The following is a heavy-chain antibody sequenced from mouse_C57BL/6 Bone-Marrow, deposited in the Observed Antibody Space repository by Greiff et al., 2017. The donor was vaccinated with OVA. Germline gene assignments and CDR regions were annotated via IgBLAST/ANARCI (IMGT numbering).Heavy chain of an antibody. CDR1: EYEFPSHD. Sequence: EVKLMESGGGLVQPGESLKLSCESNEYEFPSHDMSWVRKTPEKRLELVAAINSDGGSTYYPDTMERRFIISRDNTKKTLYLQMSSLRSEDTALYYCASLSAYYAMDYWGQGTSVTVSS. V-gene: IGHV5-2*01. J-gene: IGHJ4*01. CDR2: INSDGGST. CDR3: ASLSAYYAMDY.